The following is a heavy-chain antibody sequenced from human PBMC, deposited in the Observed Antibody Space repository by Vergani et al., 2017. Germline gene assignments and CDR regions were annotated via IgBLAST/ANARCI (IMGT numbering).Heavy chain of an antibody. CDR1: GASINHDFYY. D-gene: IGHD2-21*01. Sequence: QVQLQESGPGLVKPPQTLSLTCTVSGASINHDFYYWHLIRQPPGNGLEWIGDISDSGDTKYNPSLKSRVTMSLDTSKNQFSLNLYSVTAADTAVYYCARGALWWLRQIDSGGQGTLVTVSS. V-gene: IGHV4-61*01. CDR3: ARGALWWLRQIDS. CDR2: ISDSGDT. J-gene: IGHJ4*02.